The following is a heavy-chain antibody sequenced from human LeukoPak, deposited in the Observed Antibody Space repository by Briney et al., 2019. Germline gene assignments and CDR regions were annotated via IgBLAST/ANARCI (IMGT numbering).Heavy chain of an antibody. CDR2: INHSGSA. D-gene: IGHD4-11*01. CDR1: GGSFSGYY. J-gene: IGHJ4*02. V-gene: IGHV4-34*01. CDR3: AREDSPFDY. Sequence: KPSETLSLTCAVYGGSFSGYYWSWIRQPPGKGLEWIGGINHSGSANYNPSLKSRVTISVDTSKNQFSLKLSSVTAADTAVYYCAREDSPFDYWGQGTLVTVSS.